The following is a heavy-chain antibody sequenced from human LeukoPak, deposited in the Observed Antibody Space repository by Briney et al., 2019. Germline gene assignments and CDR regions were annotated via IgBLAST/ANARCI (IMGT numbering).Heavy chain of an antibody. CDR1: GFTVSSNY. J-gene: IGHJ6*03. Sequence: GGSLRLSCAASGFTVSSNYMSWVRQAPGKGLEWVSVIYSGGSTYYADSVKGRFTISRDNSKNTLYLQMNSLRAEDTAVYYCAREYYGFYYMDVWGKGTTVTISS. CDR3: AREYYGFYYMDV. D-gene: IGHD3-3*01. CDR2: IYSGGST. V-gene: IGHV3-53*01.